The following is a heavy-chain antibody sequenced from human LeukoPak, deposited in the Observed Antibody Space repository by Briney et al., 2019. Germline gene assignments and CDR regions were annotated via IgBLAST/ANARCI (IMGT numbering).Heavy chain of an antibody. Sequence: GGSLRLSCAASGFTFSSYAMSWVRQAPGKGLEWLSALSGSGDSTYYADSVKGRFIITRDNTKNTLSLQMNSLRADDTAIYYCATQKGRTVGTEWGQGTLVTVSS. CDR2: LSGSGDST. D-gene: IGHD5-12*01. CDR3: ATQKGRTVGTE. J-gene: IGHJ4*02. CDR1: GFTFSSYA. V-gene: IGHV3-23*01.